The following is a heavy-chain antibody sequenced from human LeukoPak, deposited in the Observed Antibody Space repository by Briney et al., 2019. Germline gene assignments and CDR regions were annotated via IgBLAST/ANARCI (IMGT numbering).Heavy chain of an antibody. Sequence: ASVKVSCTASGYTFTSYGISWVRQAPGQGLEWMGWISAYNGNTNYAQKLQGRVTMTTDTSTSTAYMELRSLRSDDTAVYYCARDAHGGQQWDYWGQGTLVTVSS. V-gene: IGHV1-18*01. CDR3: ARDAHGGQQWDY. CDR2: ISAYNGNT. J-gene: IGHJ4*02. D-gene: IGHD6-19*01. CDR1: GYTFTSYG.